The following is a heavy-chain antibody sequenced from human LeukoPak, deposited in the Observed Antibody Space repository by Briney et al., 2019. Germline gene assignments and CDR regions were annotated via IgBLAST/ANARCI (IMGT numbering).Heavy chain of an antibody. CDR1: GGSISSSSYY. V-gene: IGHV4-39*07. D-gene: IGHD3-22*01. Sequence: SETLSLTCTVSGGSISSSSYYWGWIRQPPGKGLEWIGSIYYSGSTNYNPSLKSRVTISVDTSKNQFSLKLSSVTAADTAVYYCARGVSSGYYFPSYYFDYWGQGTLVTVSS. CDR2: IYYSGST. CDR3: ARGVSSGYYFPSYYFDY. J-gene: IGHJ4*02.